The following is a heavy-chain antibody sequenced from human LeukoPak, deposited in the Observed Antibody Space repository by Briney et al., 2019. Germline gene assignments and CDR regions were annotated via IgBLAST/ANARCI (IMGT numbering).Heavy chain of an antibody. CDR2: VSDSGGTT. Sequence: GGSLRLSCAASGFPFSSYAMSWVRQAPGRALEWVSAVSDSGGTTYYADSVKGRFTISRGNSKNTLYLQMNSLRAEDTAVYYCAKSDYYDSSGHPSSFEYWGQGTLVTVSS. J-gene: IGHJ4*02. CDR3: AKSDYYDSSGHPSSFEY. CDR1: GFPFSSYA. V-gene: IGHV3-23*01. D-gene: IGHD3-22*01.